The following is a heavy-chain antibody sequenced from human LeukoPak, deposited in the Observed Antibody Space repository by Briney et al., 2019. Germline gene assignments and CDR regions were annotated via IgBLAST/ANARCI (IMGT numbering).Heavy chain of an antibody. CDR3: AGDRYYYDSSGYYLSY. D-gene: IGHD3-22*01. CDR2: INHSGST. J-gene: IGHJ4*02. Sequence: SETLSLTCAVYGGSFSGYYWSWIRQPPGKGLERIGEINHSGSTNYNPSLKSRVTISVDTSKNQFSLKLSSVTAADTAVYYCAGDRYYYDSSGYYLSYWGQGTLVTVSS. CDR1: GGSFSGYY. V-gene: IGHV4-34*01.